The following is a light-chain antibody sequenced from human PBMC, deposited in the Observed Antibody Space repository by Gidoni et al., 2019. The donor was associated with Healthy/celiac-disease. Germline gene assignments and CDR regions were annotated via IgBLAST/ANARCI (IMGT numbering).Light chain of an antibody. Sequence: QSALTQPASVSGSAGQSITISCTGTSSDVGGYNYVSWYQQHPGKAPKLMIYEVSNRPSGVSNRFSGSTSGNTASLTISGLQAEAEADYYCSSYTSSSHVLFGGGTKLTVL. CDR3: SSYTSSSHVL. CDR2: EVS. V-gene: IGLV2-14*01. CDR1: SSDVGGYNY. J-gene: IGLJ2*01.